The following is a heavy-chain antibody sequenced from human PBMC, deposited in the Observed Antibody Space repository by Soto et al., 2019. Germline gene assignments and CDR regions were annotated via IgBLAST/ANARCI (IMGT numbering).Heavy chain of an antibody. CDR1: GGSFSGYY. J-gene: IGHJ6*02. V-gene: IGHV4-34*01. Sequence: SETLSLTCSVYGGSFSGYYWSWIRQPPGKGLEWIGEINHSGSTNYNPSLKSRVTISVDTSKNQFPLKLSSVTAADTAVYYCARGRLLWFGELLGYYGFDGWGQGTTVPVS. CDR2: INHSGST. CDR3: ARGRLLWFGELLGYYGFDG. D-gene: IGHD3-10*01.